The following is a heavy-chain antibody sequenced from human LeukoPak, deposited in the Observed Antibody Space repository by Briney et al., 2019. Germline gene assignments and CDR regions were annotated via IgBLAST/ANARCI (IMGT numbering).Heavy chain of an antibody. D-gene: IGHD4-23*01. CDR3: ARGTVVDYFDY. Sequence: GGSLRLSCAASGFTVSSNYMSWVRLAPGKGLEWVSVIYSGGSTYYADSVKGRFTISRDNSKNTLYLQMNSLRAEDTAVYYCARGTVVDYFDYWGQGTLVTVSS. V-gene: IGHV3-53*01. CDR2: IYSGGST. J-gene: IGHJ4*02. CDR1: GFTVSSNY.